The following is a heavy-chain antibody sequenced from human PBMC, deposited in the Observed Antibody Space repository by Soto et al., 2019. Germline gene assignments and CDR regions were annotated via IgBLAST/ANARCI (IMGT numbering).Heavy chain of an antibody. CDR2: VSHDGRNT. CDR1: GFTFSDYA. D-gene: IGHD6-19*01. Sequence: VQLVESGGGVVQPGRSLRLSCAASGFTFSDYAMHWVRQAPGKGLEWVAVVSHDGRNTHYADSVKGRFTISRDSPKNTVSLEMTSLRPEDTAVYYCAKGVRQWLVTSDFNYWGQGALVTVSS. V-gene: IGHV3-30*18. J-gene: IGHJ4*02. CDR3: AKGVRQWLVTSDFNY.